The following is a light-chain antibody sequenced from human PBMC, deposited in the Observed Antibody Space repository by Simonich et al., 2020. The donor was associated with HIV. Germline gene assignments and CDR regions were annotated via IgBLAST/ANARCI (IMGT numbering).Light chain of an antibody. Sequence: QSALTQPASVSGSPGQSITMSCTGISSDVGSYNLVSWYQQHPGKAPKLMIYEGSNRPSGVSNRFSGSKSGNTASLTISGLQAEDEADYYCCSYASSSTFRPWVFGGGTKLTVL. J-gene: IGLJ3*02. CDR3: CSYASSSTFRPWV. CDR2: EGS. V-gene: IGLV2-23*03. CDR1: SSDVGSYNL.